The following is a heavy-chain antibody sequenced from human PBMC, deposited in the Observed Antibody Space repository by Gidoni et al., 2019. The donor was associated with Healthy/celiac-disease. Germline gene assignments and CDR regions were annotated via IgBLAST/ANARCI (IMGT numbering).Heavy chain of an antibody. CDR1: GGSISSSSYY. CDR3: ARLRLGSGSYPFDY. V-gene: IGHV4-39*01. J-gene: IGHJ4*02. Sequence: QLQLQESGLGLVKPSETLSLTCTVSGGSISSSSYYWGWIRQPTGKGLEWIGSIYSSGSTYYHPSLKSRVTISVDTSKNQFSLKLSSVTAADTAVYYCARLRLGSGSYPFDYWGQGTLVTVSS. D-gene: IGHD1-26*01. CDR2: IYSSGST.